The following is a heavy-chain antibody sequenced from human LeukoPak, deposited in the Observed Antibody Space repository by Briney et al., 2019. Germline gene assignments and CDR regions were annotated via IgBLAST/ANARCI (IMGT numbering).Heavy chain of an antibody. CDR3: ARDQSEYSSSWSNFDY. D-gene: IGHD6-13*01. Sequence: ASVKVSCKASGYTFTSYYMHWVRQAPGQGLEWMGIINPSGGSTSYAQKFQGRVTMTTDTSTSTAYMELRSLRSDDTAVYYCARDQSEYSSSWSNFDYWGQGTLVTVSS. CDR1: GYTFTSYY. V-gene: IGHV1-46*01. J-gene: IGHJ4*02. CDR2: INPSGGST.